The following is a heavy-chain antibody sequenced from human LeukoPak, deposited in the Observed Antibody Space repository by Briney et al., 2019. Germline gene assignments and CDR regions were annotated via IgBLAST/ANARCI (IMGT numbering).Heavy chain of an antibody. D-gene: IGHD3-16*01. CDR3: ARVPSGDYVWGSYYFNY. V-gene: IGHV1-8*02. Sequence: GASVKVSCKASGYTFTSYDINWVRQATGQGLEWMGWMNPNSGNTGYAQKFQGRVTMTRNTSISTAYMELSSLRSEDTAVYYCARVPSGDYVWGSYYFNYWGQGTLVTVSS. CDR1: GYTFTSYD. CDR2: MNPNSGNT. J-gene: IGHJ4*02.